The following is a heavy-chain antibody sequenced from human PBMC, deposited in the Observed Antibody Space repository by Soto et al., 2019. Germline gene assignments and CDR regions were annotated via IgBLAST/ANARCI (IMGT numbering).Heavy chain of an antibody. D-gene: IGHD2-2*01. CDR3: ARGVWDIVVVPAASAGFDP. J-gene: IGHJ5*02. CDR1: GYTFTSYD. Sequence: ASVKVSCKASGYTFTSYDINWVRQATGQGLEWMGWMNPNSGNTGYAQKFQGRVTMTRNTSISTAYMELSSLRSEDTAVYYCARGVWDIVVVPAASAGFDPWGQGTLVTVSS. CDR2: MNPNSGNT. V-gene: IGHV1-8*01.